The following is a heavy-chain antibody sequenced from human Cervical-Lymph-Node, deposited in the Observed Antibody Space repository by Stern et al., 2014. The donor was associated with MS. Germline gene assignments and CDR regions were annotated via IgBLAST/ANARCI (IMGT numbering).Heavy chain of an antibody. CDR1: GYTFTSYD. CDR2: INPSGGST. J-gene: IGHJ4*02. D-gene: IGHD1-26*01. V-gene: IGHV1-46*03. CDR3: ARVGRIVGAYYFDY. Sequence: QLGESGAEVKKPGASVRVSCKASGYTFTSYDMHWVRQAPGRGLEWMGIINPSGGSTSYAQKFQGRVTMTRDTSTSTVYMELSSLRSEDTAVYYCARVGRIVGAYYFDYWGQGTLVTVSS.